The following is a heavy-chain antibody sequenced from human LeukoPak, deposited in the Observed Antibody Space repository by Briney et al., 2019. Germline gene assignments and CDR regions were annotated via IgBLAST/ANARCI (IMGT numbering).Heavy chain of an antibody. Sequence: PSETLSLTCTVSGGSISSSSYYWSWIRQPPGKGLEWIGEINHSGSTNYNPSLKSRVTISVDTSKNQFSLKLSSVTAADTAVYYCAILRENYYYYYMDVWGKGTTVTVSS. CDR3: AILRENYYYYYMDV. CDR2: INHSGST. V-gene: IGHV4-39*07. J-gene: IGHJ6*03. CDR1: GGSISSSSYY.